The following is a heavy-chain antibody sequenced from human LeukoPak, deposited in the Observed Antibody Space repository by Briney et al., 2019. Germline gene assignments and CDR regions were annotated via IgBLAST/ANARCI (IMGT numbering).Heavy chain of an antibody. CDR1: GGSFSGYY. CDR2: INHSGST. J-gene: IGHJ3*02. Sequence: SETLSLTCAVYGGSFSGYYWSWIRQPPGKGLEWIGEINHSGSTNYNPSLKSRVTISADTSKNQFSLKLSPVTAADTAVYYCARGLGYSGSYGAFDIWGQGTMVTVSS. D-gene: IGHD1-26*01. V-gene: IGHV4-34*01. CDR3: ARGLGYSGSYGAFDI.